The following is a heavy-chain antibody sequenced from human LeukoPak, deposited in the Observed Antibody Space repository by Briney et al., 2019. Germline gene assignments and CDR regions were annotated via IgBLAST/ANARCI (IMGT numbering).Heavy chain of an antibody. J-gene: IGHJ3*02. CDR1: GFPFSRTW. Sequence: GGSLRLSSAASGFPFSRTWMHWVRQAPGRGLVWVSRINGGGSDTIYADSVRGRFTISRDDAKSTLFLQMNSLRAEDTAVYYCARAVGSGSLDIWGQGTMVTVSS. CDR3: ARAVGSGSLDI. V-gene: IGHV3-74*01. CDR2: INGGGSDT. D-gene: IGHD1-26*01.